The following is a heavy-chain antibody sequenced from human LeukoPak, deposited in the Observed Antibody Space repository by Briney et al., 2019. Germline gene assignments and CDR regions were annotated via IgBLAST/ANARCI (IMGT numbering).Heavy chain of an antibody. J-gene: IGHJ5*02. Sequence: ASVKVSCKTSGFTFTTYTMHWVRQAPGQRLEWMGWINAANGNTQYSQKFQGRVTITRDTSASTAYMELGSLRSEDTAVYYCARGAPIRVAVAATFDPWGQGTLVTVPS. V-gene: IGHV1-3*01. CDR1: GFTFTTYT. CDR3: ARGAPIRVAVAATFDP. CDR2: INAANGNT. D-gene: IGHD6-19*01.